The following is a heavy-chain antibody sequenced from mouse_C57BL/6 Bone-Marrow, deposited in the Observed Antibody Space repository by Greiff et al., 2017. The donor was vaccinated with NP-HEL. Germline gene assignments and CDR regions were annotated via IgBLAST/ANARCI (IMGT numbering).Heavy chain of an antibody. CDR3: ARGTLYYAMDY. D-gene: IGHD3-3*01. J-gene: IGHJ4*01. CDR1: GYTFTSYG. V-gene: IGHV1-81*01. CDR2: IYPRSGNT. Sequence: VQLQQSGAELARPGASVKLSCKASGYTFTSYGISWVKQRTGQGLEWIGEIYPRSGNTYYNEKFKGKATLTADRSSSTAYMELRSLTSEDSAVYFCARGTLYYAMDYWGQGTSVTVSS.